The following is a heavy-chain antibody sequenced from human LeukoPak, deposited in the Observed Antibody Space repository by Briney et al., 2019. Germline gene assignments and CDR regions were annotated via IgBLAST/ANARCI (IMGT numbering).Heavy chain of an antibody. CDR3: ARAPSPSFDI. CDR1: GYTFTSSE. CDR2: LNPNSGNT. J-gene: IGHJ3*02. Sequence: ASVKVSCKASGYTFTSSEIHWVRQAPGQGLEWMGWLNPNSGNTGYAQKFQGRVTFTRESSTSTAYVEVTRLRSEDTAVYYCARAPSPSFDIWGQGTMVTVFS. V-gene: IGHV1-8*03.